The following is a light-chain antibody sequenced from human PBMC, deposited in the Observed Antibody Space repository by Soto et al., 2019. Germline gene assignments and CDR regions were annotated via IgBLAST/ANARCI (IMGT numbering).Light chain of an antibody. CDR3: QQYNNWPPIT. J-gene: IGKJ5*01. Sequence: IGMTQSPATLAVSPGERATLSCRASQSVSSNLAWYQQKPGQTPRLLVSGASTRATGIPARFSGSGSGTEFTLTISSLQSEDFAVYYCQQYNNWPPITFGQGRRPEIK. V-gene: IGKV3-15*01. CDR1: QSVSSN. CDR2: GAS.